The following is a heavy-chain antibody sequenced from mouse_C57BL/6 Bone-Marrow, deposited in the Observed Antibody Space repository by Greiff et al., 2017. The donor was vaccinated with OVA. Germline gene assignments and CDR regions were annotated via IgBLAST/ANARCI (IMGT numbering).Heavy chain of an antibody. V-gene: IGHV5-4*01. Sequence: VQLQQSGGGLVKPGGSLKLSCAASGFTFSSYAMSWVRQTPEKRLEWVATISDGGSYTYYPDNVKGRFPISRDNAKNNLYLQMSHLKSEDTAMYYCASRYGSSLYYYAMDYWGQGTSVTVSS. J-gene: IGHJ4*01. CDR2: ISDGGSYT. D-gene: IGHD1-1*01. CDR1: GFTFSSYA. CDR3: ASRYGSSLYYYAMDY.